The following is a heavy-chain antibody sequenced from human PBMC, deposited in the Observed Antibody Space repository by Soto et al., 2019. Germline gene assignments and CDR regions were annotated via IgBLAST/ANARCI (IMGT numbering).Heavy chain of an antibody. V-gene: IGHV4-34*01. Sequence: SETLSLTCAVYGAPFSGYYWTWIRQPPGKGLEWIGEINHTGSTKYNPSLKSRVTISLDTSKNQFSLSLRSVTAADTAAYYCARGREIFGAVTPFEYWGQGTQVTVSS. D-gene: IGHD3-3*01. CDR1: GAPFSGYY. J-gene: IGHJ4*02. CDR3: ARGREIFGAVTPFEY. CDR2: INHTGST.